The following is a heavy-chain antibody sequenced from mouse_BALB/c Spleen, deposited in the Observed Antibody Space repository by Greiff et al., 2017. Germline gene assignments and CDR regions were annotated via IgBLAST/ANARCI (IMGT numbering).Heavy chain of an antibody. D-gene: IGHD1-1*01. J-gene: IGHJ4*01. Sequence: DVKLQESGAELVKPGASVKLSCTASGFNIKDTYMHWVKQRPEQGLEWIGRIDPANGNTKYDPKFQGKATITADTSSNTAYLQLSSLTSEDTAVYYCARLLRDYYAMDYWGQGTSVTVSS. V-gene: IGHV14-3*02. CDR2: IDPANGNT. CDR3: ARLLRDYYAMDY. CDR1: GFNIKDTY.